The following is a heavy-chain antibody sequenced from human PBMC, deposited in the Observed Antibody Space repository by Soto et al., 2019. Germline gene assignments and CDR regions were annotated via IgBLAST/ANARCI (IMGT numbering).Heavy chain of an antibody. CDR3: AKDFSVSITGTLEPDY. CDR1: GFTFSSYA. J-gene: IGHJ4*02. Sequence: EVQLLESGGGLVQPGGSLRLSCAASGFTFSSYAMSWVRQAPGKGLEWVSAISGSGGSTYYADSVKGRFTISRDNSKNPLYLQMNSLRAEDTAVYYCAKDFSVSITGTLEPDYWGQGTLVTVSS. CDR2: ISGSGGST. V-gene: IGHV3-23*01. D-gene: IGHD1-20*01.